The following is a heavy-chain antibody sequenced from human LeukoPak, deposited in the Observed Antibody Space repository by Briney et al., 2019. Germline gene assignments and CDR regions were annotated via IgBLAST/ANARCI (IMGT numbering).Heavy chain of an antibody. V-gene: IGHV4-39*01. CDR2: IYYSGST. Sequence: SETLSLTCTVSGGSISSSSYYWGWIRQPPGKGLEWIGSIYYSGSTYYNPSLKSRVTISVDTSKNQFSLKLSSVTAADTAVYYCARGLWFGDHITDYWGQGTLVTVSS. CDR3: ARGLWFGDHITDY. CDR1: GGSISSSSYY. J-gene: IGHJ4*02. D-gene: IGHD3-10*01.